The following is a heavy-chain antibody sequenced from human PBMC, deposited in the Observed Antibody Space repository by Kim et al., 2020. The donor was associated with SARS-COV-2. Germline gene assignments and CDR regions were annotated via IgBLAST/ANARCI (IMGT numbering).Heavy chain of an antibody. CDR3: ARDSIGSYDY. J-gene: IGHJ4*02. D-gene: IGHD3-10*01. CDR2: IT. V-gene: IGHV3-64*02. Sequence: ITAYIDSVKGRFIVSRDTSRNIVYLQMGGLRVEDTAIYYCARDSIGSYDYWGQGTLVTVSS.